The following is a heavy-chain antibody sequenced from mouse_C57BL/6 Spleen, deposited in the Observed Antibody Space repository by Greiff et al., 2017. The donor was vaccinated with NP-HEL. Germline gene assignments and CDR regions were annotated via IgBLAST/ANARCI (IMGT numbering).Heavy chain of an antibody. CDR1: GFTFSDYG. CDR2: ISSGSSTI. J-gene: IGHJ2*01. CDR3: ARRYGGYFDY. V-gene: IGHV5-17*01. D-gene: IGHD1-1*02. Sequence: EVKVVESGGGLVKPGGSLKLSCAASGFTFSDYGMHWVRQAPEKGLEWVAYISSGSSTIYYADTVKGRFTISRDNAKNTLFLQMTSLRSEDTAMYYCARRYGGYFDYWGQGTTLTVSS.